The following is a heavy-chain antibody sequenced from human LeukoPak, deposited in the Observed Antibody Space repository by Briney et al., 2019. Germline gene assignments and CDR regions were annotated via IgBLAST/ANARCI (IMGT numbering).Heavy chain of an antibody. D-gene: IGHD3-9*01. J-gene: IGHJ4*02. CDR3: ARQGGLRYFDWSRIFDY. V-gene: IGHV4-59*01. Sequence: SETLSLTCTVSGGSISSYYWSWIRQPPGKGLEWIGYIYYSGSTNYNPSLKSRVTISVDTSKNQFSLKLSSVTAADTAVYYCARQGGLRYFDWSRIFDYWGQGTLVTVSS. CDR2: IYYSGST. CDR1: GGSISSYY.